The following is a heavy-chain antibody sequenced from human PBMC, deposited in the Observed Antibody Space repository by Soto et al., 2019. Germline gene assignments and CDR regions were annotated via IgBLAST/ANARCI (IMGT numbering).Heavy chain of an antibody. J-gene: IGHJ4*02. CDR2: IYSGGST. V-gene: IGHV3-53*04. D-gene: IGHD2-21*01. CDR3: ARSQYCGGDCYDY. Sequence: GSLRLSCAASGFTVSSNYMSWVRQAPGKGLEWVSVIYSGGSTYYADSVKGRFTISRHNSKNTLYLQMNSLRAEDTAVYYCARSQYCGGDCYDYWGQGTLVTVSS. CDR1: GFTVSSNY.